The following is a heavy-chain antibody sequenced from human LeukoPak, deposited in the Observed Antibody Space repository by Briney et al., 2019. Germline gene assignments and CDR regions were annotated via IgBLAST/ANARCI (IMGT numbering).Heavy chain of an antibody. V-gene: IGHV7-4-1*02. Sequence: EASVTVSFKASGYTFTSYAMNWVRQAPGQGLEWMGWINTNTGNPTYAQGFTGRFVFSLDTSVSTAYLQISSLKAEDTAVYYCARVTSSDSSGYYYYFDYWGQGTLVTVSS. J-gene: IGHJ4*02. CDR2: INTNTGNP. CDR1: GYTFTSYA. D-gene: IGHD3-22*01. CDR3: ARVTSSDSSGYYYYFDY.